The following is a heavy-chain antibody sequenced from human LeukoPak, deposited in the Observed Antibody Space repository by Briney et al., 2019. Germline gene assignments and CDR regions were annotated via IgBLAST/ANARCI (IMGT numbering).Heavy chain of an antibody. J-gene: IGHJ6*03. CDR1: GYTFTDYY. D-gene: IGHD3-3*01. CDR2: INPKTGDT. V-gene: IGHV1-2*02. Sequence: ASVKVSCKASGYTFTDYYMHWVRQAPGQGLEWMGWINPKTGDTKYVQKFQGRVTMTRDSSINIAYMELSRLRSDDTAVYYCARDTARITIFGVAKYMDVWGRGTTVTVSS. CDR3: ARDTARITIFGVAKYMDV.